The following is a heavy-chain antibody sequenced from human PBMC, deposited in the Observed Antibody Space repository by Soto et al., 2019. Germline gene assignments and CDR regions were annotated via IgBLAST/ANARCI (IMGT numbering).Heavy chain of an antibody. CDR3: AKGDNLGPKTGYAFDP. D-gene: IGHD5-12*01. CDR2: TYFRSKWYN. Sequence: SQTLSLTCAISGDSVSSNTASWNWVRQSPSRGLEWLGRTYFRSKWYNDYAVSVKSRIIINPDTSNNQFSLQLNSVTPEDTAVYFCAKGDNLGPKTGYAFDPWGQGVMVTVSS. CDR1: GDSVSSNTAS. V-gene: IGHV6-1*01. J-gene: IGHJ5*02.